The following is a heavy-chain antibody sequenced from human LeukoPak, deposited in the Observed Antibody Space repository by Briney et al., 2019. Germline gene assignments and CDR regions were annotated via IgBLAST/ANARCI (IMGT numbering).Heavy chain of an antibody. Sequence: QPGGSLRLSCAASGFTFSDYDMHWVRQATGKGLEWVSAIGTAGDTYYTGSVKGRFTISRENAKNSLYLQMNSLRAGDTAVYYCARRIQGMAPYYFDYWGQGTLVTVSS. CDR2: IGTAGDT. CDR3: ARRIQGMAPYYFDY. V-gene: IGHV3-13*01. D-gene: IGHD5-24*01. CDR1: GFTFSDYD. J-gene: IGHJ4*02.